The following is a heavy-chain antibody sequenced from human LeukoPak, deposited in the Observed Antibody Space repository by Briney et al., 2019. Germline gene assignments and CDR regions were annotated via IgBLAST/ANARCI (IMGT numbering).Heavy chain of an antibody. CDR1: GFTFNSYG. D-gene: IGHD2-15*01. CDR2: ISSDGSNK. J-gene: IGHJ4*02. V-gene: IGHV3-30*18. Sequence: GGSLRLSCAASGFTFNSYGMHWVRQAPGKGLEWVAVISSDGSNKYYADSVKGRFTISRDNSKNTLYLQMNSLRAEDTAVYYCAKKDVSYFDYWGQGTLVTVSS. CDR3: AKKDVSYFDY.